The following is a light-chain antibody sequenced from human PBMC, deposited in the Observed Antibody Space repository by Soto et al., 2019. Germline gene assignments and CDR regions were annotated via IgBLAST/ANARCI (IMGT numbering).Light chain of an antibody. J-gene: IGKJ3*01. CDR3: QQSYSTPFT. V-gene: IGKV1-39*01. Sequence: DIQMTQSPSSLPASVGDRVTITCRASQSISSYLNWYQQKPGKAPKLLIYAASSLQSGVPSRFSGSGSGTEFTLTISSLQPEDFATYYCQQSYSTPFTFGPGTKVDIK. CDR1: QSISSY. CDR2: AAS.